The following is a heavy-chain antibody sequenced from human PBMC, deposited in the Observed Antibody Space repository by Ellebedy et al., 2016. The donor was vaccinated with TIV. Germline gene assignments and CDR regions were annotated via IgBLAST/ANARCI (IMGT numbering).Heavy chain of an antibody. CDR1: GFTFSSYW. CDR3: ARRYMDV. J-gene: IGHJ6*03. V-gene: IGHV3-7*01. Sequence: GESLKISCASSGFTFSSYWMQWVSQAPGKGLEWVANIKQDGSAKYYVDSVKGRFTISRDNAKNSVYLQMNNLRAEDTAVYYCARRYMDVWGKGTTVTVSS. CDR2: IKQDGSAK.